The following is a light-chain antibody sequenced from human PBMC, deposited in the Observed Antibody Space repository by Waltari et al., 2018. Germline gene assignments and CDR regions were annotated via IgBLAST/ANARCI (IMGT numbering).Light chain of an antibody. CDR2: PAS. Sequence: EIVLTQSPVTLSLSPGERASLSCRASKSISNNYLAWYQQIPGQAPRLLIYPASTRATGIPDRFSGSGSGTDFTLTISRLEPEDFAVYYCQKYGSTPRPFGGGTKVEI. J-gene: IGKJ4*01. V-gene: IGKV3-20*01. CDR3: QKYGSTPRP. CDR1: KSISNNY.